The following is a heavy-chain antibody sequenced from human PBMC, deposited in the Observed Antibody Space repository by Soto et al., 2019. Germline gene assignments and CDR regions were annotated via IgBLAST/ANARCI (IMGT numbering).Heavy chain of an antibody. Sequence: SETLSLTCTVSGGSFSPNYWSWIRQPPGKGLEWIGSLYYGGSPYYNPSLKSRVTIYIDTSKSQLSLKLRSVTAADTAVYYCARFRGSGTYWYFDYWGQGTLVTVSS. CDR1: GGSFSPNY. CDR3: ARFRGSGTYWYFDY. V-gene: IGHV4-59*12. CDR2: LYYGGSP. J-gene: IGHJ4*02. D-gene: IGHD3-10*01.